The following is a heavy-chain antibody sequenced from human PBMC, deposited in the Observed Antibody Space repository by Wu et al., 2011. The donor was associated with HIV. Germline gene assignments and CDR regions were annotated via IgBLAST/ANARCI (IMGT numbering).Heavy chain of an antibody. Sequence: QVQLVQSGPEVKKPGSSVKVSCKASGGTFSSHGISWVRQAPGQGLEWMGGIIGIFGKANYAQKFQGRVTITADKSTSTAYMELRSLRSEDTAVYYCARADGYSGYDFSXYYFDYWGQGTLVTVSS. CDR1: GGTFSSHG. D-gene: IGHD5-12*01. CDR3: ARADGYSGYDFSXYYFDY. CDR2: IIGIFGKA. J-gene: IGHJ4*02. V-gene: IGHV1-69*14.